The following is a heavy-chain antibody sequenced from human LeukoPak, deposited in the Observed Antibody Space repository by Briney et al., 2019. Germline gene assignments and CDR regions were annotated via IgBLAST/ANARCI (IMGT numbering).Heavy chain of an antibody. D-gene: IGHD5-18*01. V-gene: IGHV4-34*01. CDR2: INHSGST. J-gene: IGHJ6*03. Sequence: SETLSLTCAVYGGSFSGYYWSWIRQPPGKGLEWTGEINHSGSTNYNPSLKSRVTISVDTSKNQFSLKLSSVTAADTAVYYCARTCGYSYGYYYYYYMDVWGKGATVTVSS. CDR3: ARTCGYSYGYYYYYYMDV. CDR1: GGSFSGYY.